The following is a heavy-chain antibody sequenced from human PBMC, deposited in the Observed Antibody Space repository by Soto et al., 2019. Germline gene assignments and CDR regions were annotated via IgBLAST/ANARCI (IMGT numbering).Heavy chain of an antibody. CDR3: AKDRASDFVVVVAVTGDPDF. J-gene: IGHJ4*02. V-gene: IGHV3-23*01. Sequence: GGSLRLSCAASGFTFSSYAMSWVRQAPGKGLEWVSAISGSGGSTYYADSVKGRFTISRDNSKNTLYLQMNSLRAEDTAVYYCAKDRASDFVVVVAVTGDPDFRGQATFVTGS. D-gene: IGHD2-15*01. CDR1: GFTFSSYA. CDR2: ISGSGGST.